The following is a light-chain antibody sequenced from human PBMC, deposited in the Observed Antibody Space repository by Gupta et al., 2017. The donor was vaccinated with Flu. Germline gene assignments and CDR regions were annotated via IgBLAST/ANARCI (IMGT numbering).Light chain of an antibody. CDR3: LQHNSYPLT. CDR2: TAS. J-gene: IGKJ4*01. CDR1: QGIRND. V-gene: IGKV1-17*01. Sequence: GDRVTITCRSSQGIRNDLGWSQQRPGKAPKRLIYTASSLQSGVPSRFSGSGSGTEFTLTISSLQPDDFATYYCLQHNSYPLTFGGGTKVEIK.